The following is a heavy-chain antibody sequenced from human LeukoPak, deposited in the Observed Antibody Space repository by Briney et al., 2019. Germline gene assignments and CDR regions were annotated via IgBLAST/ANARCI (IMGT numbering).Heavy chain of an antibody. CDR3: AKDGPIVVVTGNPDY. D-gene: IGHD2-21*02. CDR1: GFTFSSYS. Sequence: GGSLRLSCAASGFTFSSYSMNWVRQAPGKGLEWVSSISSSSSYIYYADSVKGRFTISRDNAKNSLYLQMNSLRAEDTAVYYCAKDGPIVVVTGNPDYWGQGTLVTVSS. CDR2: ISSSSSYI. J-gene: IGHJ4*02. V-gene: IGHV3-21*01.